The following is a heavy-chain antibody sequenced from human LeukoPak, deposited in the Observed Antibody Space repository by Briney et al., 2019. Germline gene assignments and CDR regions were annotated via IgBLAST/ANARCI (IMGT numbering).Heavy chain of an antibody. CDR2: ISSSGSTI. J-gene: IGHJ4*02. Sequence: PGGSLRLSCAASGFTFSSYAMSWVRQAPGKGLEWVLYISSSGSTIYYADSVKGRFTISRDNAKNSLYLQMNSLRAEDTAVYYCARDSAGRLYFDYWGQGTLVTVSS. CDR1: GFTFSSYA. V-gene: IGHV3-48*04. CDR3: ARDSAGRLYFDY. D-gene: IGHD1-1*01.